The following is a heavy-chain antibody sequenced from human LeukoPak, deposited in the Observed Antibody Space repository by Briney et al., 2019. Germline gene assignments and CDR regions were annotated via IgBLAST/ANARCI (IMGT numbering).Heavy chain of an antibody. CDR2: INPSSGST. J-gene: IGHJ5*02. V-gene: IGHV1-46*01. CDR3: ARASSDFGELFP. CDR1: AYTFTSYY. Sequence: ASVKVSCKASAYTFTSYYMHWVRQPPGQGLELMGIINPSSGSTSYTKKFQGRVTMTRDTSTSTVYMDLSSLRSEDTAVYYCARASSDFGELFPWGQGTLVTVSS. D-gene: IGHD3-10*01.